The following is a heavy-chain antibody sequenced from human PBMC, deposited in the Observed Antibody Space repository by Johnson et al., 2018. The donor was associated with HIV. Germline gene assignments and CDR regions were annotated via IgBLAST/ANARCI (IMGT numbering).Heavy chain of an antibody. CDR1: GFTFSSYA. V-gene: IGHV3-30*04. CDR2: ISYDGSNK. D-gene: IGHD6-19*01. Sequence: QVQLVESGGGLVQPGGSLRLSCAVSGFTFSSYAMHWVRQAPGKGLEWVAVISYDGSNKYYADSVKGRFTISRDNSKNTLYLQMNSLRAEDTAVYYCAKDKAVPGGSQWLALTRDAFDIWGQGTMVTVSS. J-gene: IGHJ3*02. CDR3: AKDKAVPGGSQWLALTRDAFDI.